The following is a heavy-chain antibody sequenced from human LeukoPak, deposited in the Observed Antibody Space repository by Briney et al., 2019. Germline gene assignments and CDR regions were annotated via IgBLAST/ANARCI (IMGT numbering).Heavy chain of an antibody. CDR2: TISSGNST. J-gene: IGHJ4*02. V-gene: IGHV3-23*01. CDR1: GFTFSSYA. D-gene: IGHD6-6*01. Sequence: GGSQRLSCAASGFTFSSYAMSWVRQAPGKRLEWVSTTISSGNSTYYPDSVKGRFTISRDNSKNTLYLQMNSLRAEDTAVYYCAKPYSTSSKFMFDYWGQGTLVTVSS. CDR3: AKPYSTSSKFMFDY.